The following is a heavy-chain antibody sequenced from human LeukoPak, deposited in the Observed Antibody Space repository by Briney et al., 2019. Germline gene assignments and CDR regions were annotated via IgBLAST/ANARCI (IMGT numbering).Heavy chain of an antibody. CDR2: INPNSGDT. CDR1: GFTFSSYA. D-gene: IGHD3-3*01. CDR3: AREMYYDFWRGSDY. V-gene: IGHV1-2*02. Sequence: GGSLRLSCATSGFTFSSYAMHWVRQAPGQGLEWMGWINPNSGDTNYAQKFQGRVTMTRDTSISTAYMELSRLRSDDTAVYYCAREMYYDFWRGSDYWGQGTLVTVSS. J-gene: IGHJ4*02.